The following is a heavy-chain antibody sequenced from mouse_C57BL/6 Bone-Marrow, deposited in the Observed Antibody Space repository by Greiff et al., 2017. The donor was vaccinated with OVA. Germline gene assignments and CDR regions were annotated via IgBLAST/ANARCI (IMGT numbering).Heavy chain of an antibody. CDR1: GYTFTSYW. Sequence: VQLQQPGAELVRPGSSVKLSCKASGYTFTSYWMDWVKQRPGKGLEWIGRIYPGDGGTNYNGKFKGKATLTADKSSSTAYMQLSSLTSEDSAVYYCASSGGWAPPVAYWGQGTLVTVSA. CDR2: IYPGDGGT. V-gene: IGHV1-82*01. CDR3: ASSGGWAPPVAY. D-gene: IGHD3-1*01. J-gene: IGHJ3*01.